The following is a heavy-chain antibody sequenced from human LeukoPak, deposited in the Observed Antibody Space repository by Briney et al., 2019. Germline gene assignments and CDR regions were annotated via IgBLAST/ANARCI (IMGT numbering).Heavy chain of an antibody. J-gene: IGHJ4*02. Sequence: PSETLSLTCTVSGGSISSYYWNWIRQPPGKGLEWIGYIYHSGSTYYNPSLKSRVTISVDRSKNQFSLKLSSVTAADTAVYYCATRIAAAGTTTDYWGQGTLVTVSS. CDR3: ATRIAAAGTTTDY. CDR1: GGSISSYY. CDR2: IYHSGST. D-gene: IGHD6-13*01. V-gene: IGHV4-59*12.